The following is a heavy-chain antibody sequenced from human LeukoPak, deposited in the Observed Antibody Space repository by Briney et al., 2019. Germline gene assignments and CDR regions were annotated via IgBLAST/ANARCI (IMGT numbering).Heavy chain of an antibody. J-gene: IGHJ5*02. CDR1: GYTFTDYY. CDR2: INPNSGGT. V-gene: IGHV1-2*02. CDR3: ARDPNLRYDWFDP. Sequence: ASVKVSCKASGYTFTDYYMHWVRQAPGQGLEWMGWINPNSGGTNYVQKFQGRVTMTSDTSISTAYMDLSRLRSDDTAVYYCARDPNLRYDWFDPWGQGTLVTVSS. D-gene: IGHD4-17*01.